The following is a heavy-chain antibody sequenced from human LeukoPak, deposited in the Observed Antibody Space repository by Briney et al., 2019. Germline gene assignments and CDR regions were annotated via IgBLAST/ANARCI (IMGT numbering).Heavy chain of an antibody. D-gene: IGHD6-19*01. Sequence: PGGSLRLSCAASGFTFSSYAMSWVRQAPGKGLEWVSAISGSGGSTYYADSVKGRFTISRDNSKNTLYLQMNSLRAEDTAVYYCARDVYSSGWFGTGPGFDYWGQGTLVTVSS. CDR1: GFTFSSYA. V-gene: IGHV3-23*01. CDR3: ARDVYSSGWFGTGPGFDY. CDR2: ISGSGGST. J-gene: IGHJ4*02.